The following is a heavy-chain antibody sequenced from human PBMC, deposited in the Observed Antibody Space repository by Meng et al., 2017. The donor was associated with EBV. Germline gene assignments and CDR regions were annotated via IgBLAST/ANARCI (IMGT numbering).Heavy chain of an antibody. Sequence: QVTRVQAAAAVTKTGASVKVYCKASGYTFTSDGNSWVRQAPGQRLEWMGWIRAYNGNTNYAQKTTDRVTMTTDKSTSTAYMELRCLRSDDTAVYYCARGLDYFDYWGPGTLVTVSS. CDR3: ARGLDYFDY. CDR1: GYTFTSDG. J-gene: IGHJ4*02. V-gene: IGHV1-18*01. CDR2: IRAYNGNT.